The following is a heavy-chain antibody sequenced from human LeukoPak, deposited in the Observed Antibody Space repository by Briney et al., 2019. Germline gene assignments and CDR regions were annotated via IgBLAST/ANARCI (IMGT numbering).Heavy chain of an antibody. CDR2: ISYEGSHK. CDR3: AKEFYRSGWYWSFDY. CDR1: GVIFSSYG. Sequence: GGSLRLSCAASGVIFSSYGMHWVRQAPGKGLEWVAVISYEGSHKHYADSVKGRFTISRDNSNKTLYLQMNRLRAEETVVYYCAKEFYRSGWYWSFDYWGQGTLVTVSS. V-gene: IGHV3-30*18. D-gene: IGHD6-19*01. J-gene: IGHJ4*02.